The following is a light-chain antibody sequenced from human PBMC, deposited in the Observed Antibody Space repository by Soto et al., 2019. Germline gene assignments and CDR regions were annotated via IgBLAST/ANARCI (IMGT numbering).Light chain of an antibody. V-gene: IGKV1-5*01. CDR3: QQYNTHSAT. CDR2: GAS. Sequence: DIQMTQSPSTLSASVGASVTITCRASQNIASWLAWYQQRPGKAPKLLIYGASTSESGVPIRFSGSGSGTEITLTIRSLQPSDCAIYYYQQYNTHSATFGQGTRLEI. J-gene: IGKJ5*01. CDR1: QNIASW.